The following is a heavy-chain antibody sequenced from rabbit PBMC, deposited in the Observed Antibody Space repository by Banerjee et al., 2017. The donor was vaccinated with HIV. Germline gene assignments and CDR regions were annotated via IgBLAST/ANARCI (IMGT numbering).Heavy chain of an antibody. J-gene: IGHJ4*01. Sequence: QEQLEESRGDLVKPEGSLTLTCTASGFSFSSNYCICWVRQAPGKGLEWIACIYAGSSGNTYYASWVNGRFTISSHNAQNTLYLQLNSLTAADTATYFCVRNYAGYGYGPYYFNLWGQGTLVTVS. D-gene: IGHD6-1*01. CDR3: VRNYAGYGYGPYYFNL. CDR2: IYAGSSGNT. CDR1: GFSFSSNYC. V-gene: IGHV1S45*01.